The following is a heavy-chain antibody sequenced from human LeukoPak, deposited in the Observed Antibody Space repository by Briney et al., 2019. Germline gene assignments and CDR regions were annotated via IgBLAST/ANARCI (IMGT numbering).Heavy chain of an antibody. J-gene: IGHJ4*02. V-gene: IGHV3-23*01. CDR2: ISGSGGST. Sequence: GGSLRLSCAASGFTFSSYAMGWVRQAPGKGLEWISAISGSGGSTYYADSVKGRFTISRDNSKNTLYLQMNSLRAEDTAVYYCATWDIVVVPAASMALYYFDYWGQGTLVTVSS. D-gene: IGHD2-2*01. CDR3: ATWDIVVVPAASMALYYFDY. CDR1: GFTFSSYA.